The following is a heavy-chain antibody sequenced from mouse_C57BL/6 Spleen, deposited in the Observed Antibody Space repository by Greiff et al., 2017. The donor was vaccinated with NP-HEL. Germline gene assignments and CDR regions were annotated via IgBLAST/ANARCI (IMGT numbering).Heavy chain of an antibody. CDR1: GYTFTDYN. Sequence: DVQLQESGPELVKPGASVKIPCKASGYTFTDYNMDWVKQSHGKSLEWIGDINPNNGGTIYNQKFKGKATLTVDKSSSTAYMELRSLTSEDTAVSYCARVPHYYGSSYWYFDVWGTGTTVTVSS. J-gene: IGHJ1*03. D-gene: IGHD1-1*01. CDR3: ARVPHYYGSSYWYFDV. CDR2: INPNNGGT. V-gene: IGHV1-18*01.